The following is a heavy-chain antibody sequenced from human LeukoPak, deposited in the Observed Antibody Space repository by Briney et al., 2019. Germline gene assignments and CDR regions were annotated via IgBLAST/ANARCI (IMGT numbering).Heavy chain of an antibody. CDR1: GFSFSAYD. V-gene: IGHV3-30*18. J-gene: IGHJ6*04. Sequence: GRSLRLSCAASGFSFSAYDMHWVRQAPGKGLEWVAVVSYDGGNRYHADSVKGRFTISRDNSKNTLYLQVNNLTTEDTAVYFCAKTMVRTAIRLSLPSYYYGLDVWGTGTTVTVSS. CDR2: VSYDGGNR. CDR3: AKTMVRTAIRLSLPSYYYGLDV. D-gene: IGHD3-10*01.